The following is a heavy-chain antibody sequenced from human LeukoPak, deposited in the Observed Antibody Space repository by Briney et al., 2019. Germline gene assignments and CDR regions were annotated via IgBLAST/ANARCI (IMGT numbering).Heavy chain of an antibody. CDR3: PRGTRAATPHFDY. CDR2: IYSGGST. V-gene: IGHV3-53*01. CDR1: GFTVSSNY. D-gene: IGHD2-15*01. J-gene: IGHJ4*02. Sequence: PGGSLRLSCAASGFTVSSNYMSWVRQAPGKGLEWVSVIYSGGSTYYADSVKGRFTISRDNSKNTLYLQMNSLRAEDTAVYYCPRGTRAATPHFDYWGQGTLVTVSS.